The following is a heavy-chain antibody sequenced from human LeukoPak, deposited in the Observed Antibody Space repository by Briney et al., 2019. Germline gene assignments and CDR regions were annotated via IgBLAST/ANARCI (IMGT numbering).Heavy chain of an antibody. V-gene: IGHV3-23*01. CDR3: ASRTWIGAGYYAFDI. CDR1: GFTFTNYA. J-gene: IGHJ3*02. CDR2: RGSGGGT. D-gene: IGHD1-26*01. Sequence: GGSLRLSCAASGFTFTNYAVSWVRQAPGKGVEGVSARGSGGGTYYADSVRGRFTISIDNSKNTLYLEMNSLRVEDTAVYYCASRTWIGAGYYAFDIWGQGTMVTVSP.